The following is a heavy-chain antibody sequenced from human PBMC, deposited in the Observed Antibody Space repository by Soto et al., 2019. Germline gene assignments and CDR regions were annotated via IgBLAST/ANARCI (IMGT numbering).Heavy chain of an antibody. V-gene: IGHV3-7*01. Sequence: GGSLRLSCAASGFTFSSYWMSWVRQAPGKGLEWVANIKQDGSEKYYVDSVKGRFTISRDNAKNSLYLQMNSLRAEDTAVYYCARMVRSAKWLRLEYYFDYWGQGTLVTVSS. J-gene: IGHJ4*02. CDR2: IKQDGSEK. D-gene: IGHD5-12*01. CDR3: ARMVRSAKWLRLEYYFDY. CDR1: GFTFSSYW.